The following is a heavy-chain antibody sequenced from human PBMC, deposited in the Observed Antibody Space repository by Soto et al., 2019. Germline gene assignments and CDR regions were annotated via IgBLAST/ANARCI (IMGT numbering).Heavy chain of an antibody. CDR2: INPSGGST. D-gene: IGHD3-10*01. CDR3: AREASGTVSKFDS. J-gene: IGHJ4*02. Sequence: ASVKVSCKASGYTFTSYYMHWVRQAPGQGLEWMGMINPSGGSTNYAQKFQGRVSMTRDTSTSTVYMDLTSLRSEDTAVYFCAREASGTVSKFDSWGQGTLVTVSS. V-gene: IGHV1-46*01. CDR1: GYTFTSYY.